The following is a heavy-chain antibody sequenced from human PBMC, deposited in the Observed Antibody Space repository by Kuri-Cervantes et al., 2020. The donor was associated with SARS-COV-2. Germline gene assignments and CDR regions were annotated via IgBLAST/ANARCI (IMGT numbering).Heavy chain of an antibody. CDR2: IWYDGSNK. Sequence: GGSLRLSCAASGFTFSSYGMHWVRQAPGKGLEWVAVIWYDGSNKYYADSVKGRFTISRDNAKNSLYLQMDSLRAEDTAVHYCAGDCSGGSCHFDYWGQGTLVTVSS. D-gene: IGHD2-15*01. CDR3: AGDCSGGSCHFDY. V-gene: IGHV3-33*01. CDR1: GFTFSSYG. J-gene: IGHJ4*02.